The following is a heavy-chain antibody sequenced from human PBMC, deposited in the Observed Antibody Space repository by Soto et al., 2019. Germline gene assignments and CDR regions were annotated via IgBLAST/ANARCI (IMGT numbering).Heavy chain of an antibody. CDR2: IYWDDDK. D-gene: IGHD3-16*01. V-gene: IGHV2-5*02. CDR3: ARALGSWGAYYFDC. CDR1: GFSLNTYGVG. J-gene: IGHJ4*02. Sequence: QITLKESGPTLVKPTQTLTLTCTVSGFSLNTYGVGVGWIRQPPGKALEWLALIYWDDDKRYSPSLKSRLTITKDTSKNQVVLTMTNMDPVDTVTYYCARALGSWGAYYFDCWGQGNLVTVSS.